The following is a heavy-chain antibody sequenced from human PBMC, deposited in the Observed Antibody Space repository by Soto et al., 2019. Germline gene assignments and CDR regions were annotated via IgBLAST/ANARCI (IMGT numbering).Heavy chain of an antibody. CDR3: ARHQPMVRGVIHYNYYGMDV. J-gene: IGHJ6*02. V-gene: IGHV4-39*01. CDR2: IYYSGST. D-gene: IGHD3-10*01. Sequence: SDTLSLSCTFSGGSICSTSYYWASIRQPPGNGLEWFGSIYYSGSTYYNPSLKSRVTISVDTSKNQFSLKLSSVTAADTAVYYCARHQPMVRGVIHYNYYGMDVWGQGTTVT. CDR1: GGSICSTSYY.